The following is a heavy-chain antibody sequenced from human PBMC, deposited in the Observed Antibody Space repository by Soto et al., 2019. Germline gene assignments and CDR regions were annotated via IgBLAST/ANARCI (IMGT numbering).Heavy chain of an antibody. CDR1: GGSIISYY. D-gene: IGHD4-17*01. CDR3: ARDLRLDY. V-gene: IGHV4-59*01. Sequence: QVQLQESGPGLVKPSETLSLTCTVSGGSIISYYWSWIRQTPGKGLEWIGYIYYSGSTNYNPSLKSRVTISVDTSKNQFSLKLSSVTAADTAVYYCARDLRLDYWGQGTLVTVSS. J-gene: IGHJ4*02. CDR2: IYYSGST.